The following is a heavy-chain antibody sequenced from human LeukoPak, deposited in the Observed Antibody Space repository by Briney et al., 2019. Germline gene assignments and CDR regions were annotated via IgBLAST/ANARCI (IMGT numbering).Heavy chain of an antibody. V-gene: IGHV3-9*01. CDR2: INWNSGSI. CDR1: GFTFEDYA. D-gene: IGHD2-2*01. J-gene: IGHJ4*02. CDR3: AKPSQGYCSSTSCYPPPDY. Sequence: QSGGSLRLSCAASGFTFEDYAMHWVRQAPGKGLEWVSGINWNSGSIGYADSVKGRFTISRDNAKNSLYLQMNSLRAEDTAVYYCAKPSQGYCSSTSCYPPPDYWGQGTLVTVSS.